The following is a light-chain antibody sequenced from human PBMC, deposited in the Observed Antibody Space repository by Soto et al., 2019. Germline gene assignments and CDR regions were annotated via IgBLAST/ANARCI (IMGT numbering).Light chain of an antibody. V-gene: IGKV3-20*01. CDR3: QQYGSWT. CDR2: GTS. Sequence: EIVLTQSPGTLSVSPGERATLSCRASQTISSNNLAWYQQKPGQAPSLLIYGTSSRATGIPDRFSGRGSGTAFTLTISRLEPEDSAIYYCQQYGSWTFGQGTKVEI. J-gene: IGKJ1*01. CDR1: QTISSNN.